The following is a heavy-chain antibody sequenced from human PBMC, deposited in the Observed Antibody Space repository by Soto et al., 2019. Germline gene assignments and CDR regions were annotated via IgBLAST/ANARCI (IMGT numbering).Heavy chain of an antibody. CDR2: INHSGST. CDR3: AREGNNDGYLDI. Sequence: QVQLQQWGAGLLKPSETLSLTYAVYGGSFSGYYWSWIRQPPGKGLEWIGEINHSGSTNYNPSLKSRVTISVDTSKNQFSLKLSSVTAADTAVYYCAREGNNDGYLDIWGQGTMVTVSS. V-gene: IGHV4-34*01. J-gene: IGHJ3*02. CDR1: GGSFSGYY. D-gene: IGHD5-12*01.